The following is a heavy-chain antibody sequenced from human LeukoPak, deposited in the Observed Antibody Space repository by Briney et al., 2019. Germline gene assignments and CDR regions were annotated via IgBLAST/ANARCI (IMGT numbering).Heavy chain of an antibody. CDR1: GYTFTSYG. V-gene: IGHV1-18*01. J-gene: IGHJ5*02. D-gene: IGHD2-2*01. CDR2: INTYSGDT. CDR3: ARDGGYCTTSSCLTGFDP. Sequence: ASVKVSCKTSGYTFTSYGLTWVRQAPGQGLERMGWINTYSGDTNYAQKFQGRVTMTTDTSMNIAYMDLRSLRSDDTAVYYCARDGGYCTTSSCLTGFDPWGQGTLVTVSS.